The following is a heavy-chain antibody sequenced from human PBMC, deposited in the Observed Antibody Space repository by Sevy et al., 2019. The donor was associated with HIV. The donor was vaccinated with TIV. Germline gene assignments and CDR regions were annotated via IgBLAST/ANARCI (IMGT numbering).Heavy chain of an antibody. CDR1: GFTFDMYW. CDR2: IRQEGNEI. J-gene: IGHJ4*02. V-gene: IGHV3-7*03. CDR3: APRYFDF. Sequence: GGSLRLSCDASGFTFDMYWMQWVRQAPGKGLEWVANIRQEGNEIYYAASVRGRLPISRDNAKGSLYLQMNNLRVEDTATYYCAPRYFDFWGQGTLVTVSS.